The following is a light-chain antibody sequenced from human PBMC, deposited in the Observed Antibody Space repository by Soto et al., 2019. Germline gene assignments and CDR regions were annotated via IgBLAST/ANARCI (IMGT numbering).Light chain of an antibody. CDR1: QSVSSN. CDR3: QQYNEWPLP. J-gene: IGKJ1*01. V-gene: IGKV3-15*01. CDR2: GAS. Sequence: EVVSTKSSANVSVSTGERATLSCRASQSVSSNLAWYQQKPGQAPRLLIYGASTRATGIPARFSGRGSGTEFTLTISSLQSEDFALYYCQQYNEWPLPVGQVAKVDI.